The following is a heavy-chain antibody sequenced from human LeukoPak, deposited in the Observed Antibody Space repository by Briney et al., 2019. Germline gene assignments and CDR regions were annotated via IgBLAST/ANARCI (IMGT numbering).Heavy chain of an antibody. V-gene: IGHV3-30*18. D-gene: IGHD4-17*01. Sequence: GGSLRLSCAASGFTFSSYGMHWVRQAPGKGLEWVAVISYDGSNKYYADSVKGRFTISRDNSKNTLYLQMNSLRAEDTAVYYCAKSHYGDYEEFDYWAREPWSPSPQ. CDR3: AKSHYGDYEEFDY. CDR2: ISYDGSNK. J-gene: IGHJ4*02. CDR1: GFTFSSYG.